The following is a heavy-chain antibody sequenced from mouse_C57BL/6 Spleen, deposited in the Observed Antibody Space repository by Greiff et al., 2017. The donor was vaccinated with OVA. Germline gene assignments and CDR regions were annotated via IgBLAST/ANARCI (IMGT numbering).Heavy chain of an antibody. J-gene: IGHJ1*03. CDR1: GFTFSSYA. CDR2: ISSGGDYI. D-gene: IGHD1-1*01. V-gene: IGHV5-9-1*02. Sequence: EVMLVESGEGLVKPGGSLKLSCAASGFTFSSYAMSWVRQTPEKRLEWVAYISSGGDYIYYADTVKGRFTISRDNARNTLYLQMSSLKSEDTAMYYCTRDPNYLWYFDVWGTGTTVTVSS. CDR3: TRDPNYLWYFDV.